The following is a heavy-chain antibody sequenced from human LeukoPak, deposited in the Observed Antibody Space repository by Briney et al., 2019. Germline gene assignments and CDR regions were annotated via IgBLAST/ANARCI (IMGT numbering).Heavy chain of an antibody. D-gene: IGHD4-17*01. CDR3: ARQPLPTVTLRFLRAFDI. Sequence: GGSLRLSCAASGFTFSSYAMSWVRQAPGKGLEWVSAISGSGGSTYYADSVKGRFTISRDNSKNTLYLQMNSLRAEDTAVYYCARQPLPTVTLRFLRAFDIWGRGTMVTVSS. CDR2: ISGSGGST. V-gene: IGHV3-23*01. J-gene: IGHJ3*02. CDR1: GFTFSSYA.